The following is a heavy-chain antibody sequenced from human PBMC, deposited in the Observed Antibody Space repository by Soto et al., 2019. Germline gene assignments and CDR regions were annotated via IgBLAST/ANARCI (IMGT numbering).Heavy chain of an antibody. V-gene: IGHV3-53*01. CDR3: ARAMLGRPYYYGMDV. D-gene: IGHD3-10*02. Sequence: XVCLRLSCAASRFTFSSNYMSWVRQAPGKGLEWVSVIYSSSDTYYADSVKGRFTISRDNSKNTLYLQMNSLRAEDTAVYYCARAMLGRPYYYGMDVWGQRTTVTVSS. CDR1: RFTFSSNY. CDR2: IYSSSDT. J-gene: IGHJ6*02.